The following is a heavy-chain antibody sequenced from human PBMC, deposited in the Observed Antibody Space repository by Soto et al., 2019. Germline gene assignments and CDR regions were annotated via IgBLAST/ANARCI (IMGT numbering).Heavy chain of an antibody. Sequence: ASVKVSCKASGGTFSSYAISWVRQAPGQGLEWMGGIIPIFGTANYAQKFQGRVTITADESTSTAYMELSSLRSEDTAVYYCARAGLSSGWFYYYYGMDVWGQGTTVTVSS. CDR3: ARAGLSSGWFYYYYGMDV. J-gene: IGHJ6*02. D-gene: IGHD6-19*01. CDR2: IIPIFGTA. CDR1: GGTFSSYA. V-gene: IGHV1-69*13.